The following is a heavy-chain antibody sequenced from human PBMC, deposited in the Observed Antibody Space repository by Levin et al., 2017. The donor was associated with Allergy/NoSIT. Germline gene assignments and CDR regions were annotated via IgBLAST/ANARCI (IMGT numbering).Heavy chain of an antibody. Sequence: GGSLRLSCAASGFTFSSYGMHWVRQAPGKGLEWVAVISYDGSNKYYADSVKGRFTISRDNSKNTLYLQMNSLRAEDTAVYYCAKANLYYDFWSGYLPFDYWGQGTLVTVSS. CDR3: AKANLYYDFWSGYLPFDY. J-gene: IGHJ4*02. CDR1: GFTFSSYG. CDR2: ISYDGSNK. D-gene: IGHD3-3*01. V-gene: IGHV3-30*18.